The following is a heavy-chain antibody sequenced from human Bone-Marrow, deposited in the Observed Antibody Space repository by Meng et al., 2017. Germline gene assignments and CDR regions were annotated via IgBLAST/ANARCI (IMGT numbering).Heavy chain of an antibody. D-gene: IGHD1-1*01. CDR2: TYYRSRWYS. Sequence: QVQLQQSGPGLGTPSQPLSLTCAISGDSVSSNSATWNWIRQSPSRGLEWLGRTYYRSRWYSDYAVSVQSRITINPDTSKNQFSLQLNSLTPEDSAVYYCARDGTSWYFFDYWGQGTLVTVSS. J-gene: IGHJ4*02. CDR1: GDSVSSNSAT. CDR3: ARDGTSWYFFDY. V-gene: IGHV6-1*01.